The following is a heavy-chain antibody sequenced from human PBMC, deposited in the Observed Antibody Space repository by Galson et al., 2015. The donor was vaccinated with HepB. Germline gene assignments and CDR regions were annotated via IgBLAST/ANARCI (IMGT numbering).Heavy chain of an antibody. V-gene: IGHV1-3*04. Sequence: SVKVSCKASGYTFTNFAVHWVRQAPGQRLEWMGWINTANGNTEYSQKFQGRVTITRDTSASTVYMDLSGLRSEDTAVYYCARRYYDFWNGYPFDYWGQGTLVTVSS. CDR2: INTANGNT. J-gene: IGHJ4*02. D-gene: IGHD3-3*01. CDR1: GYTFTNFA. CDR3: ARRYYDFWNGYPFDY.